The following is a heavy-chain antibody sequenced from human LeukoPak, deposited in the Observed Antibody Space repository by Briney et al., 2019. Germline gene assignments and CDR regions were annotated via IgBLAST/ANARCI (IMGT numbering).Heavy chain of an antibody. CDR3: AKSGSCTNGVCYTPNWFDP. V-gene: IGHV4-59*01. J-gene: IGHJ5*02. CDR1: GGSISSYY. D-gene: IGHD2-8*01. Sequence: SETLSLTCTVSGGSISSYYWSWIRQPPGEGLEWIGYIYYSGSTNYNPSLKSRVTISVDTSENQFSLKLSSVTAADTAVYYCAKSGSCTNGVCYTPNWFDPWGQGTLVTVSS. CDR2: IYYSGST.